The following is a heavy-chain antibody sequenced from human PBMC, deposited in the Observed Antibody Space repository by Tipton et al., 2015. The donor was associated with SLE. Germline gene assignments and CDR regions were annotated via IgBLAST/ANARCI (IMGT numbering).Heavy chain of an antibody. CDR3: ARPNRSWGDFAL. J-gene: IGHJ4*02. Sequence: QLVQSGAEVKKPGASVKVSCKASGYTFIRFHMSWVRQAPGEGLEWMGMINPGGGSTSYAPKFQGRVTMTTDTSTSTAFMELRSLRSDDTAVYYCARPNRSWGDFALWGQGTLVTVSS. CDR2: INPGGGST. V-gene: IGHV1-46*01. D-gene: IGHD3-16*01. CDR1: GYTFIRFH.